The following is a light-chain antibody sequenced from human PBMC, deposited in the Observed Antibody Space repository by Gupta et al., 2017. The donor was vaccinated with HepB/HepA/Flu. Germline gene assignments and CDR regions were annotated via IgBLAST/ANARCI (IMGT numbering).Light chain of an antibody. CDR1: QSLLHSNGYNY. CDR3: MQARQGPLT. V-gene: IGKV2-28*01. CDR2: LGS. Sequence: DIVMTQSPLSLPVTPGEPASISCRSSQSLLHSNGYNYLIWYLQKPGQSPQLLIYLGSHRASGVPDRFSGSGSGTDFTLKISRVEAEDVGVYYCMQARQGPLTFGGGTKVEIK. J-gene: IGKJ4*01.